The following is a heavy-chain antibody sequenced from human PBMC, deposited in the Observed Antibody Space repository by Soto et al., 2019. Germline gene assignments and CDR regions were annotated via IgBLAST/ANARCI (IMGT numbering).Heavy chain of an antibody. CDR2: IWYDGSNK. CDR3: ARGGSAYYDSSGYAHLDY. V-gene: IGHV3-33*01. D-gene: IGHD3-22*01. J-gene: IGHJ4*02. Sequence: QVQLVESGGGVVQPGRSLRLSCAASGFTFSSYGMHWVRQAPGKGLEWVAVIWYDGSNKYYADSVKGRFTISRDNSKNTLYLQMNSLRAEDTAVYYCARGGSAYYDSSGYAHLDYWGQGTLVTVSS. CDR1: GFTFSSYG.